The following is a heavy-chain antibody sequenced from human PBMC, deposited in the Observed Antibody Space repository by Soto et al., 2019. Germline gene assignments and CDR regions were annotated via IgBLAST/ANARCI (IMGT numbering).Heavy chain of an antibody. D-gene: IGHD5-12*01. J-gene: IGHJ4*02. CDR1: GFTFSSYW. CDR2: INSDGSYT. Sequence: GGSLRLSCAASGFTFSSYWIHWVRQAPGKGLVWVSHINSDGSYTTYADSVKGRFTISRDNAKNTLYLQMNSLRAEDTAVYYCARVMAGYQPDYWGQGTLVTVSS. V-gene: IGHV3-74*01. CDR3: ARVMAGYQPDY.